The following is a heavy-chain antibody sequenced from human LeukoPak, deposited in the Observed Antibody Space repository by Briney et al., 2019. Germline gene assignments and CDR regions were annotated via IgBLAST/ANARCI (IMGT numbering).Heavy chain of an antibody. CDR1: GFTFSSYW. CDR3: AKGDKPVIAMVKFDY. D-gene: IGHD5-18*01. Sequence: GGSLRLSCAASGFTFSSYWMHWVRQAPGKGLVWVSRISIDGSSTSYLDSVKGRFTISRDNAKNTLYLQMNSLRAEDTAVYYCAKGDKPVIAMVKFDYWGQGTLVTVSS. CDR2: ISIDGSST. J-gene: IGHJ4*02. V-gene: IGHV3-74*01.